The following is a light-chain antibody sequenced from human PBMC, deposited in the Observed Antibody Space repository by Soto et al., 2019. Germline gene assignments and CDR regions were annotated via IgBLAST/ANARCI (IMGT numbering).Light chain of an antibody. Sequence: DIQMTQSPSSLSASVGGRVAITCEASQDINKNLIWYQQKQGKAPKLLIYDASDLETGVPSRFSGSGSGTGCTFTISCLKQEDGATYYCQQYECLALTFGQGTRLEIK. CDR2: DAS. J-gene: IGKJ5*01. CDR3: QQYECLALT. CDR1: QDINKN. V-gene: IGKV1-33*01.